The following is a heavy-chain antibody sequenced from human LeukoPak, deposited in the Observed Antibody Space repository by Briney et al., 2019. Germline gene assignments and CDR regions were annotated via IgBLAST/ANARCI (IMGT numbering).Heavy chain of an antibody. CDR1: GYRFPSYY. V-gene: IGHV1-2*02. CDR2: INPNNGAT. J-gene: IGHJ4*02. D-gene: IGHD1-1*01. CDR3: ARDHGTDGTTFTLNFDC. Sequence: GASAKVSCKASGYRFPSYYIHWVRQAPGQGLEWMGWINPNNGATKYAQKFQGGVTLTTDTSLTTVFMELTWLTSDDTATYYCARDHGTDGTTFTLNFDCWGQGTLVTVSS.